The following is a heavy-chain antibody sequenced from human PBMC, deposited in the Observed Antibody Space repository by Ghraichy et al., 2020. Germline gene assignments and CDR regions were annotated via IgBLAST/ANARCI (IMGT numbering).Heavy chain of an antibody. J-gene: IGHJ5*02. CDR3: ARGRGWNRYNWFDP. V-gene: IGHV1-8*01. Sequence: ASVKVSCKASGYTFTSYDINWVRQATGQGLEWMGWMNPNSGNTGYAQKFQGRVTMTRNTSISTAYMELSSLRSEDTAVYYCARGRGWNRYNWFDPWGQGTLVTVSS. CDR2: MNPNSGNT. D-gene: IGHD1-1*01. CDR1: GYTFTSYD.